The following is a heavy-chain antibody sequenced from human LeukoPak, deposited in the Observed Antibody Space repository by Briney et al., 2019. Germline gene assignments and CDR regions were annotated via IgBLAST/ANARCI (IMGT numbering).Heavy chain of an antibody. CDR2: ISSSSRTI. CDR3: ARDLQVVADDY. V-gene: IGHV3-48*01. D-gene: IGHD2-15*01. Sequence: GGSLRLSCAASGFTFSSYSMNWVRQAPGKGLEWVSYISSSSRTIYYADSVKGRFTISRDNAKNSVYLQMNSLRAEDTAVYYCARDLQVVADDYWGQGTLVTVSS. J-gene: IGHJ4*02. CDR1: GFTFSSYS.